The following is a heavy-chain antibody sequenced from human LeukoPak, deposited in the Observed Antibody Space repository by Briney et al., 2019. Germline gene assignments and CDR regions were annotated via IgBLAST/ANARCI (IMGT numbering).Heavy chain of an antibody. CDR1: GFTFDDYG. Sequence: RPGGSLRLSCAASGFTFDDYGMSWVRQAPGKGLEWVSGINWNGGSTGYADSVKGRFTISRDNAKNSLYLQMNSLRAEDTALYYCARVAYYYDSSGCYPLGDYWGQGTLVTVSS. CDR3: ARVAYYYDSSGCYPLGDY. CDR2: INWNGGST. D-gene: IGHD3-22*01. J-gene: IGHJ4*02. V-gene: IGHV3-20*04.